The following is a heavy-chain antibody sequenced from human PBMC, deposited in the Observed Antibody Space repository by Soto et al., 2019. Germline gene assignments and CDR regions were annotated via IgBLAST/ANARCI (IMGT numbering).Heavy chain of an antibody. D-gene: IGHD3-10*01. CDR1: GFTFSSYG. Sequence: QVQLVESGGGVVQPGGTLRLSCAASGFTFSSYGMQWVRQAPGKWLEWVAVIAYDGSLKYYVDSVKGRFTISRDNSKNTLYLQINSLRAEDTAVYYCAKDLKVSGSHYGTLNYYYGMDVWGQGTTVSVSS. J-gene: IGHJ6*02. V-gene: IGHV3-30*18. CDR2: IAYDGSLK. CDR3: AKDLKVSGSHYGTLNYYYGMDV.